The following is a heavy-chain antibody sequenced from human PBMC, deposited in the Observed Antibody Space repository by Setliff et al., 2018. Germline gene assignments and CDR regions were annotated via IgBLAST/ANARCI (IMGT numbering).Heavy chain of an antibody. D-gene: IGHD6-19*01. CDR2: IIPIRCAA. J-gene: IGHJ6*03. CDR1: GGTFSNSA. Sequence: ASVKVSCKAFGGTFSNSAINWVRQAPGQGLEWMGGIIPIRCAADYAQKFQGKVIITADGSTSTAYMELTSLRSDDAAVYYCARGPSGWSSATSRYYFYMDVWGKGTTVTVSS. V-gene: IGHV1-69*13. CDR3: ARGPSGWSSATSRYYFYMDV.